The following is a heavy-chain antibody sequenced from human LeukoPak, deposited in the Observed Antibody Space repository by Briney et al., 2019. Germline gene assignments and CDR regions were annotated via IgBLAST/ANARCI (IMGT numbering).Heavy chain of an antibody. CDR2: IYYSGST. V-gene: IGHV4-39*07. CDR3: ARVGPPTYYFDY. Sequence: SETLSLTCAVSGGSISSSSYYWGWIRQPPGKGLEWIGSIYYSGSTYYNPSLKNPVTISVDTSKNQFSLKLSSVTAADTAVYYCARVGPPTYYFDYWGQGTLVTVSS. J-gene: IGHJ4*02. CDR1: GGSISSSSYY.